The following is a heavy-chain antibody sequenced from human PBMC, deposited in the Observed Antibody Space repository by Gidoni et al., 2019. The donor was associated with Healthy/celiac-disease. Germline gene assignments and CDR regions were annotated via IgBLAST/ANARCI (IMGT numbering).Heavy chain of an antibody. CDR2: ISGSGGRT. V-gene: IGHV3-23*04. D-gene: IGHD5-18*01. Sequence: EVQLVASGGGLVQPGGSLRLSCAASGFTFSSYARSWVRQAPGKGLEWVSAISGSGGRTYYGDSVKGRFTISRDNSKNTLYLQMNSLRAEDTAVYYCAKDRGLWLLCPDYWGQGTLVTVSS. CDR1: GFTFSSYA. J-gene: IGHJ4*02. CDR3: AKDRGLWLLCPDY.